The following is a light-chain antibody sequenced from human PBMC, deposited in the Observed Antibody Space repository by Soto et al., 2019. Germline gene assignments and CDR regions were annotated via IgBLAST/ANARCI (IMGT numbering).Light chain of an antibody. CDR3: QQYNSYWT. V-gene: IGKV1-5*03. Sequence: DIQITQSPSTLSGSVGDRVTITCRASQTISSWLAWYHQKPGKATKLLIYKASTLKSGVPSRFGGSGSGTEFTLTISSLQPDDFATYYCQQYNSYWTFGQGTKVDIK. J-gene: IGKJ1*01. CDR2: KAS. CDR1: QTISSW.